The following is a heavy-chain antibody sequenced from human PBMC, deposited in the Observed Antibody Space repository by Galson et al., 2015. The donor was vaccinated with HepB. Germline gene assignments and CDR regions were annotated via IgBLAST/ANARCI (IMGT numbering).Heavy chain of an antibody. Sequence: SLRLSCAASGFTVSSNYMSWVRQAPGKGLEWVSVIYSGGSTYYADSVKGRFTISRDNSKNTLYLQMNSLRAEDTAVYYCARDNRGTVFPYYYYGMDVWGQGTTVTVSS. D-gene: IGHD1-14*01. CDR1: GFTVSSNY. CDR3: ARDNRGTVFPYYYYGMDV. J-gene: IGHJ6*02. CDR2: IYSGGST. V-gene: IGHV3-53*01.